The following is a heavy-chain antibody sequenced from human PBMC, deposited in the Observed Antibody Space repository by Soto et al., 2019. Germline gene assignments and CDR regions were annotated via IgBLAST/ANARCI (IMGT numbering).Heavy chain of an antibody. CDR1: GYTFSTYA. V-gene: IGHV1-3*04. Sequence: GASVKVSCKASGYTFSTYAIHWVRQAPGQRPEWMGWINTGNGNTRYSEKFQGRVTIARDTSASTAFMELSSLRCEDTAVYHRARYMVRGVNAFDIWGQGTMVTVS. J-gene: IGHJ3*02. CDR2: INTGNGNT. D-gene: IGHD3-10*01. CDR3: ARYMVRGVNAFDI.